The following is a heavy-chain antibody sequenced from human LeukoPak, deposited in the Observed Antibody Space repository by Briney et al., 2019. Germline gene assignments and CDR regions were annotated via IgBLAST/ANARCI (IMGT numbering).Heavy chain of an antibody. D-gene: IGHD3-3*01. CDR1: GGSFSGYY. V-gene: IGHV4-34*01. CDR3: AAPYYDFWSGYSWNAFDI. CDR2: INHSGST. Sequence: SETLSLTCAVCGGSFSGYYWSWIRQPPGKGLEWIGEINHSGSTNYNPSLKSRVTISVDTSKNQFSLKLSSVTAADTAVYYCAAPYYDFWSGYSWNAFDIWGQGTMVTVSS. J-gene: IGHJ3*02.